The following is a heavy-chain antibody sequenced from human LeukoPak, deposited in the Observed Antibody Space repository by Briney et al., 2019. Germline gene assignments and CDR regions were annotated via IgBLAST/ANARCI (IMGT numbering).Heavy chain of an antibody. Sequence: SETLSLTCTISGGSISSGGYYWSWVRQHPGKGLEWIGYIYYSGSTNYNPSIKSRVTTSVDTSKNQLSLKLSSVTAADTAVSYCARVIGYCSSTSCFGYFDYWGQGTLVTVSS. CDR2: IYYSGST. CDR1: GGSISSGGYY. J-gene: IGHJ4*02. D-gene: IGHD2-2*01. CDR3: ARVIGYCSSTSCFGYFDY. V-gene: IGHV4-61*08.